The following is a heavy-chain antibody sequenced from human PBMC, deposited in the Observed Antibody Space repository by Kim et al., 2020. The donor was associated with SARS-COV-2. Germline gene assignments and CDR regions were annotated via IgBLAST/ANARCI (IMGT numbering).Heavy chain of an antibody. CDR1: LYIFTIYW. CDR2: IYPGDSDT. J-gene: IGHJ4*02. Sequence: GESLNISFNFSLYIFTIYWIGWVRQMPGKGLEWMGIIYPGDSDTRYSPSFQGQVTISADKSISTAYLQWSSLKASDTARYYCARHEDGPYSSSWVFDYWGQGTLVAVAS. CDR3: ARHEDGPYSSSWVFDY. D-gene: IGHD6-13*01. V-gene: IGHV5-51*01.